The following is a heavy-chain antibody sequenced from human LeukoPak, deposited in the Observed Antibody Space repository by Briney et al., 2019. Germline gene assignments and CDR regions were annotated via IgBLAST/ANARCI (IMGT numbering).Heavy chain of an antibody. CDR1: GFTFSSYA. CDR2: ISGSGANT. V-gene: IGHV3-23*01. Sequence: GGFLRLSCAASGFTFSSYAMSWVRQAPGKGLEWVSGISGSGANTYYADSVKGRFTISRDNSKNTLFLQMNGLRAEDTAVYYCAKEDRSGLSLINFDFWGQGTLVTVSS. CDR3: AKEDRSGLSLINFDF. J-gene: IGHJ4*02. D-gene: IGHD6-19*01.